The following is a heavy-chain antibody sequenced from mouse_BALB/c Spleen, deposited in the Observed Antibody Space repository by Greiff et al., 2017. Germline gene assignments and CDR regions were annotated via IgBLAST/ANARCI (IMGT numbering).Heavy chain of an antibody. D-gene: IGHD1-1*01. CDR3: ARDRNYGSSYENWYFDV. CDR1: GFTFSSYG. CDR2: INSNGGST. Sequence: EVMLVESGGGLVQPGGSLKLSCAASGFTFSSYGMSWVRQTPDKRLELVATINSNGGSTYYPDSVKGRFTISRDNAKNTLYLQMSSLKSEDTAMYYCARDRNYGSSYENWYFDVWGAGTTVTVSS. V-gene: IGHV5-6-3*01. J-gene: IGHJ1*01.